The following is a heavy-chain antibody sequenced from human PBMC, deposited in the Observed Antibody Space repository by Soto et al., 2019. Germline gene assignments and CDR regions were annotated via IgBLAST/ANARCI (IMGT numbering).Heavy chain of an antibody. J-gene: IGHJ5*01. D-gene: IGHD3-10*02. V-gene: IGHV3-23*01. CDR1: GFTFSRYA. CDR2: ISGSGGST. CDR3: AIDVPYNWFDS. Sequence: HLGGSLRLSCAASGFTFSRYAMSWVRQAPGKGLEWVSVISGSGGSTHYADSVKGRSTISRDNAKNMVFLQMNSLRVEDTAVYYCAIDVPYNWFDSWGQGTLVTVSS.